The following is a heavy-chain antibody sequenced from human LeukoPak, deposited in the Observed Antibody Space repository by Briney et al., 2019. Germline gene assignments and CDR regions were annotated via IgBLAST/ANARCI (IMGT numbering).Heavy chain of an antibody. CDR1: GYTFTSYG. V-gene: IGHV1-18*01. CDR3: ARVKDGAVAGIFDY. J-gene: IGHJ4*02. D-gene: IGHD6-19*01. Sequence: ASVKVSCKASGYTFTSYGISWVRQAPGQGLEWMGWISAYNGNTNYAQKLQGRVTMTTDTSTSTAYMELRSLRSDDTAVYYCARVKDGAVAGIFDYWGQGTLVTVSS. CDR2: ISAYNGNT.